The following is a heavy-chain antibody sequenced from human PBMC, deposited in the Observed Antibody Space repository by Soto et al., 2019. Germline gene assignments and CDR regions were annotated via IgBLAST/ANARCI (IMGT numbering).Heavy chain of an antibody. Sequence: GGSLRLSCAASGFTFSSYSMNWVRQAPGKGLEWVSSISSSSSYKYYADSVKGRFTISRDNAKNSLYLQMNSLRAEDTAVYYCARSGSGSYYTPDYYYYYGMDVWGQGTTVTVSS. CDR2: ISSSSSYK. CDR1: GFTFSSYS. D-gene: IGHD3-10*01. CDR3: ARSGSGSYYTPDYYYYYGMDV. J-gene: IGHJ6*02. V-gene: IGHV3-21*01.